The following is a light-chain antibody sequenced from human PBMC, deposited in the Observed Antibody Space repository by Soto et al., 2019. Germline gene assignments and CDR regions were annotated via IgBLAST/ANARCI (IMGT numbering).Light chain of an antibody. V-gene: IGKV1-5*03. CDR3: QQSYSTPA. J-gene: IGKJ1*01. Sequence: DIQITQSPSTLSASVGDRVTITCRASQTINSWLAWYQQKPGKAPKLLIFKASSLQSGVPSRFSGSGSGTDFTITISSLQPEDFATYYCQQSYSTPAFGQGTKVDIK. CDR1: QTINSW. CDR2: KAS.